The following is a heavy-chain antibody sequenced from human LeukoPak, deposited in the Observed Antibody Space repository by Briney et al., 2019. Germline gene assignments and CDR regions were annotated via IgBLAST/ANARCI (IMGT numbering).Heavy chain of an antibody. Sequence: GGSLRLSCAASGFTFSSYGMHWVRQAPGKGLEWVAFIRYDGSNKYYADSVKGRFTISRDNSKNTLHLQMHSLRAEDTAVYYCAKDSPRPTGIAVTGPAFDYWGQGTLVTVSS. V-gene: IGHV3-30*02. CDR3: AKDSPRPTGIAVTGPAFDY. D-gene: IGHD6-19*01. J-gene: IGHJ4*02. CDR2: IRYDGSNK. CDR1: GFTFSSYG.